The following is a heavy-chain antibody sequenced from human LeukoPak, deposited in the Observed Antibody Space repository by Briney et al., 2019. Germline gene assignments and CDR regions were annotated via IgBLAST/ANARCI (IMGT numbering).Heavy chain of an antibody. Sequence: PRGSLRLPCAASGFTFSSYSMNWVRQAPGKGLEWVSSISSSSSYIYYADSVKGRFTISRDNAKNSLYLQMNSLRAEDTAVYYCTREQDREAAATVVGDYWGQGTLVTVSS. J-gene: IGHJ4*02. CDR1: GFTFSSYS. D-gene: IGHD4-23*01. V-gene: IGHV3-21*01. CDR2: ISSSSSYI. CDR3: TREQDREAAATVVGDY.